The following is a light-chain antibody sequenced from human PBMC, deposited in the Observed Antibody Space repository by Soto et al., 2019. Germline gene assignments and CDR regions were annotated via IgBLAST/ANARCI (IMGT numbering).Light chain of an antibody. CDR3: QQYNNWPIT. CDR1: QSVSSN. V-gene: IGKV3-15*01. Sequence: EIVLTQSPGTLSLSQVERSTLSFRASQSVSSNLAWYQQKPGQAPRLLIYGASTRATGIPARFGGSGSGTEFTLTISSLQSEDFAVYYCQQYNNWPITFGQGTRLEIK. J-gene: IGKJ5*01. CDR2: GAS.